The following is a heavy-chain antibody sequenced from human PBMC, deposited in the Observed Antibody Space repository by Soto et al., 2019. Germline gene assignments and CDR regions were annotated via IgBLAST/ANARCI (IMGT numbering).Heavy chain of an antibody. V-gene: IGHV3-23*01. CDR3: AKGVSQYTPLALFDY. CDR2: ISGSDGRT. CDR1: ALTLSSYA. D-gene: IGHD5-18*01. Sequence: GGSLRLSWAASALTLSSYAMSCVRQAPGKGLEWVSTISGSDGRTYSTDSVKGRFTISRDNSRNTAYLQMNSLRVEDTAVYYCAKGVSQYTPLALFDYWGRGTLVTVSS. J-gene: IGHJ4*02.